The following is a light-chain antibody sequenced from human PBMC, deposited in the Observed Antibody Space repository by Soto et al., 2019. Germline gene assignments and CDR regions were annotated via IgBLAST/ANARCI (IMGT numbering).Light chain of an antibody. Sequence: EIKMAQSPDTLSVSPGERATLSCRASLSISSKLAWYQQRPGQAPRLLIYGASTRATGVPVRFRGGGSGTEFTLTISGLQSEDFAVYCCQQYDKWPPTFGGGTKVEIK. CDR1: LSISSK. J-gene: IGKJ4*01. V-gene: IGKV3-15*01. CDR2: GAS. CDR3: QQYDKWPPT.